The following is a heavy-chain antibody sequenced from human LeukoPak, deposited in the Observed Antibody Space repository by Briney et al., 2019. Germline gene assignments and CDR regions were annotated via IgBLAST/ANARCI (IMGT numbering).Heavy chain of an antibody. CDR2: IYTSGST. J-gene: IGHJ4*02. CDR3: ARFDTSDYYYYFDY. V-gene: IGHV4-61*02. D-gene: IGHD3-22*01. Sequence: SETLSLTCTVSGGSISSGSYYWSWIRQPAGKGLEWIGRIYTSGSTNYSPSLQSRVTISVDTSKNQFSLKLSSVTAADTAVYYCARFDTSDYYYYFDYWGQGTLVTVSS. CDR1: GGSISSGSYY.